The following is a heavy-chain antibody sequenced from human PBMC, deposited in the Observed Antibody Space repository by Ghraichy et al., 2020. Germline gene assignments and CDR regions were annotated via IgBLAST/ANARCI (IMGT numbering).Heavy chain of an antibody. CDR3: VSGRDQWRD. V-gene: IGHV3-7*03. CDR1: GFTFSRYW. D-gene: IGHD6-19*01. CDR2: INPDGSVK. Sequence: GGSLRLSCAASGFTFSRYWTSWVRQAPGKGLEWVANINPDGSVKLYVDSVRGRFSISRDNAESSLSLQMSSLRVEDTAVYYCVSGRDQWRDWGQGTLVTVSS. J-gene: IGHJ4*02.